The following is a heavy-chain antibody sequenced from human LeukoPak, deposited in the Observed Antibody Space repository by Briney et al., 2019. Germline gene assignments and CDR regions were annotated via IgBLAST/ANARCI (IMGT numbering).Heavy chain of an antibody. CDR3: AKGRGWEASYYYYYMDV. Sequence: GGSLRLSCAASGFTFSNYGMHWVRQAPGKGLEWVAFIRYDGSNKYYTDSVKGRFTISRDNSKNTLYLQMNSLRAEDTAVYYCAKGRGWEASYYYYYMDVWGKGTTVTISS. CDR2: IRYDGSNK. V-gene: IGHV3-30*02. CDR1: GFTFSNYG. J-gene: IGHJ6*03. D-gene: IGHD1-26*01.